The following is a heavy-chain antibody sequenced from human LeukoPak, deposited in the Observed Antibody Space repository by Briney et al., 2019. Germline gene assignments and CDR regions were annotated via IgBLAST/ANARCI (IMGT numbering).Heavy chain of an antibody. CDR2: IYPGDSNA. Sequence: GESLKISWKGSGYNFANYWIAWVRQMPGKGLEWMGIIYPGDSNAKYNPSFQGPVTISADKSISTAYLQWSSLKASDTAMYYCARHGVVARGYYYYMDVWGKGTTVTVSS. D-gene: IGHD2-15*01. CDR3: ARHGVVARGYYYYMDV. V-gene: IGHV5-51*01. CDR1: GYNFANYW. J-gene: IGHJ6*03.